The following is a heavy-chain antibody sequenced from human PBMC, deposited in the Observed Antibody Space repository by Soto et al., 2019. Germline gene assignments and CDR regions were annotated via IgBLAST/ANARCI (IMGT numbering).Heavy chain of an antibody. Sequence: QVQLVQSGAEVKKPGASVKVSCKASGYTFTSYGISWVRQAPGQGLEWMGWISAYNGNTNYAQKLQGRVTMTKDTPTGRAYMELRSLRSDDPAVYYCARLVVGVGSSYGFPDYWGQGTLVTVSS. CDR3: ARLVVGVGSSYGFPDY. D-gene: IGHD5-18*01. V-gene: IGHV1-18*01. J-gene: IGHJ4*02. CDR2: ISAYNGNT. CDR1: GYTFTSYG.